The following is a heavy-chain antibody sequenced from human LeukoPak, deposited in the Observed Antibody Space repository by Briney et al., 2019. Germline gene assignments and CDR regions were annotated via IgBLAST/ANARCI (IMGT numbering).Heavy chain of an antibody. CDR2: ISYDGSNK. V-gene: IGHV3-30*03. CDR1: GFTFSSYG. J-gene: IGHJ4*02. CDR3: AIPSRVDY. Sequence: GRSLRLSCAASGFTFSSYGMHWVRQAPGKGLEWVAVISYDGSNKYYADSVKGRFTISRDNSKNTLYLQMNSLRAEDTAAYYCAIPSRVDYWGQGTLVTVSS. D-gene: IGHD2-2*01.